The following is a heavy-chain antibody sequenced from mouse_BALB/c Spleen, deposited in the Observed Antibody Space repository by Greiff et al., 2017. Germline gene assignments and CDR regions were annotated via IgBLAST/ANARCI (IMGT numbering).Heavy chain of an antibody. CDR2: ISSGGST. V-gene: IGHV5-6-5*01. Sequence: EVQGVESGGGLVKPGGSLKLSCAASGFTFSSYAMSWVRQTPEKRLEWVASISSGGSTYYPDSVKGRFTISRDNARNILYLQMSSLRSEDTAMYYCARENFYGYVYAMDYWGQGTSVTVSS. D-gene: IGHD1-2*01. CDR1: GFTFSSYA. J-gene: IGHJ4*01. CDR3: ARENFYGYVYAMDY.